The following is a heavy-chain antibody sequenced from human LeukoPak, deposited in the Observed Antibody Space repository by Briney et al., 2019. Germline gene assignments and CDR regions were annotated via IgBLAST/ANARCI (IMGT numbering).Heavy chain of an antibody. Sequence: GGSLRLSCTASGFTFSSYAMSWVRQAPGKGLEWIAGISGSGGSTYYAYSVKGRFTISRHNSKSTLYLQMNRLRAEDTAVYYCAKVSRKPYYDFWSGYYDSYYMDVWGKGTTVTVSS. D-gene: IGHD3-3*01. CDR2: ISGSGGST. CDR1: GFTFSSYA. J-gene: IGHJ6*03. CDR3: AKVSRKPYYDFWSGYYDSYYMDV. V-gene: IGHV3-23*01.